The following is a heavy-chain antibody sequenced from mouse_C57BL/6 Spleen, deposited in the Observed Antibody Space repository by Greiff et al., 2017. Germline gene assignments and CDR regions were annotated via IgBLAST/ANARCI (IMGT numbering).Heavy chain of an antibody. Sequence: QVQLQQPGAELVRPGSSVKLSCKASGYTFTSYWMDWVKQRPGQGLEWIGNIYPSDSETHYNQKFKDKATLTVDKSSSTAYMQLSSLTSEASAVYCCAIGDWDWYFDVWGTGTTVTVSS. CDR1: GYTFTSYW. D-gene: IGHD4-1*01. CDR2: IYPSDSET. CDR3: AIGDWDWYFDV. V-gene: IGHV1-61*01. J-gene: IGHJ1*03.